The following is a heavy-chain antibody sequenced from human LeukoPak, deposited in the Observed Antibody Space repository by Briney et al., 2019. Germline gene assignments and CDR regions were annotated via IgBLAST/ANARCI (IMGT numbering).Heavy chain of an antibody. Sequence: GGSLRLSCAASGFTVSSNYMSWVRQAPGKGLEWVSVIYSGGSTYYADSVKGRFTISRDNSKNTLYLQMNSLRAEDTAVYYCARAPGIGSYYGGYYFDYWGQGTLVTVSS. CDR3: ARAPGIGSYYGGYYFDY. D-gene: IGHD1-26*01. V-gene: IGHV3-53*01. CDR2: IYSGGST. CDR1: GFTVSSNY. J-gene: IGHJ4*02.